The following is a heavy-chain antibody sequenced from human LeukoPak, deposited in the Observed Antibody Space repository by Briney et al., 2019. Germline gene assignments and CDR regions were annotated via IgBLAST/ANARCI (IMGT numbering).Heavy chain of an antibody. D-gene: IGHD1-20*01. CDR3: ARDWVTGTPSVY. V-gene: IGHV1-2*02. Sequence: GASVKVSCQASGFTFTGYYIHWVRQAPGQGLEWMGWINPNSGGTNYAQKFQGRVTMTRDTSITTAYMELSRLSSDDTAVYYCARDWVTGTPSVYWGQGTQVTVSS. CDR2: INPNSGGT. CDR1: GFTFTGYY. J-gene: IGHJ4*02.